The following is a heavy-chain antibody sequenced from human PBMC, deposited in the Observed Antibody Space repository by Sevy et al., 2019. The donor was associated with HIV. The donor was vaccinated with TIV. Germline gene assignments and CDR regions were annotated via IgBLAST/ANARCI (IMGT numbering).Heavy chain of an antibody. D-gene: IGHD3-10*01. CDR3: ARDDTASYLPVS. Sequence: GGSLRLSCAASGFTFSDYSLNWVRQAPGKGLEWVSYISRSGTTGHYADSVRGRFTISRDDAKKSLYLQMSSLRDEDTAVYYCARDDTASYLPVSWGQGTLVTVSS. CDR1: GFTFSDYS. V-gene: IGHV3-48*02. CDR2: ISRSGTTG. J-gene: IGHJ4*02.